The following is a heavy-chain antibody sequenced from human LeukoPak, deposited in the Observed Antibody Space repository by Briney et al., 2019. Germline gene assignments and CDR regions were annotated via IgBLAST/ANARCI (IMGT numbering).Heavy chain of an antibody. V-gene: IGHV3-7*01. D-gene: IGHD6-19*01. Sequence: GGSLRPSCAASGFTFSYYWMSWVRQAPGKGLEWVANIKQDGSEKYYVDSLKGRFTISRDDARNSLYLQMNSLRAEDTAVYYCVREETYSSGWYGPDYWGQGTLVTVSS. CDR1: GFTFSYYW. CDR2: IKQDGSEK. CDR3: VREETYSSGWYGPDY. J-gene: IGHJ4*02.